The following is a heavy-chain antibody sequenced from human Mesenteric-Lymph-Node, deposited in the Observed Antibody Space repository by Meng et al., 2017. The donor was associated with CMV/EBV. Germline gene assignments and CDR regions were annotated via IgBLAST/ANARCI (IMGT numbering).Heavy chain of an antibody. CDR3: ARSAPGDLWSGYYPFDH. Sequence: SVKVSCKTSGGTFSNNAMTWVRQAPGQGLEWMGGIIPMFGIPYYTQKFQGRVTITTDESMTTAYMELSSLRSENTAVYYCARSAPGDLWSGYYPFDHWGQGTLVTVSS. J-gene: IGHJ4*02. V-gene: IGHV1-69*05. CDR1: GGTFSNNA. CDR2: IIPMFGIP. D-gene: IGHD3-3*01.